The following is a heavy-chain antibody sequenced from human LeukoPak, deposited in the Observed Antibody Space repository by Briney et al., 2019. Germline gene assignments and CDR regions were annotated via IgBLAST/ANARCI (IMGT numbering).Heavy chain of an antibody. Sequence: PSETLSLTCTVSGGSINSGGYYWTWIRQHPGKGLEWIGYIYYSGSTYYNPSLKSRVTISLDTSKNQFSLKLSSVTAADTAVYYCAGDPGGNRDGYNLLWGQGTLVTVSS. CDR1: GGSINSGGYY. CDR2: IYYSGST. D-gene: IGHD5-12*01. V-gene: IGHV4-31*03. J-gene: IGHJ4*02. CDR3: AGDPGGNRDGYNLL.